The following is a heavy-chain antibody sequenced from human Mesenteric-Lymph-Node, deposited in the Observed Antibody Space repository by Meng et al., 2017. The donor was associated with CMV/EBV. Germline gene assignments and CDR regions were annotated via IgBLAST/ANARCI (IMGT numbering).Heavy chain of an antibody. V-gene: IGHV3-30*02. CDR2: IRSDGNQK. CDR1: GFTFSYYD. D-gene: IGHD2/OR15-2a*01. CDR3: AKDDKEN. Sequence: GESLKISCAASGFTFSYYDMHWVRQAPGKGLEWVAFIRSDGNQKFYVDSVKGRFTISRDNSKNTLYLQMDSLRGEDTAMYYCAKDDKENWGQGTLVTVSS. J-gene: IGHJ4*02.